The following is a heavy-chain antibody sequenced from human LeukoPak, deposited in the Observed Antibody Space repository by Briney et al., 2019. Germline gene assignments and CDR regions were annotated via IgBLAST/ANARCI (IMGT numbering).Heavy chain of an antibody. D-gene: IGHD3-3*01. V-gene: IGHV4-4*07. J-gene: IGHJ1*01. CDR2: IYTSGST. CDR3: ARGPIQSGYDFWSGYYQN. CDR1: GGSISSYY. Sequence: PSETLSLTCTVSGGSISSYYWSWIRQPAGMGLEWIGRIYTSGSTNYNPSLKSRVTMSVDTSKNQFSLKLSSVTAADTAVYYCARGPIQSGYDFWSGYYQNWGQGTLVTVSS.